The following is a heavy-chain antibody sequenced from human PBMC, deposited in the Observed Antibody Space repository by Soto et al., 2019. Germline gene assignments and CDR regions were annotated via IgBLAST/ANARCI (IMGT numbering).Heavy chain of an antibody. D-gene: IGHD3-22*01. CDR3: ASQRLYDSSSYPVDY. V-gene: IGHV4-59*11. CDR1: GDSLRSHY. CDR2: VYYRGST. Sequence: SETLSLTCTVSGDSLRSHYWSWIRQPPGKGLEWVGYVYYRGSTNYNPSLKSRVTMSVDTSKNQFSLNLSSVTAADTAVYYCASQRLYDSSSYPVDYWGQGTLVTVSS. J-gene: IGHJ4*02.